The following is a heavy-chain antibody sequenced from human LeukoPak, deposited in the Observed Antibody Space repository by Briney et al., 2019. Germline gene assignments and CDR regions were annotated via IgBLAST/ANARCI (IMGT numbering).Heavy chain of an antibody. Sequence: GGSLRLSCAAAGFTVSTSAMSWVRQAPGKGLEWVSGISGSGGGTYYADSVKGRFSISRDISKNTLYLQMNSLRAEDTAVYYCARRVWFGELLYDYWGQGTLVTVSS. CDR1: GFTVSTSA. CDR3: ARRVWFGELLYDY. J-gene: IGHJ4*02. D-gene: IGHD3-10*01. CDR2: ISGSGGGT. V-gene: IGHV3-23*01.